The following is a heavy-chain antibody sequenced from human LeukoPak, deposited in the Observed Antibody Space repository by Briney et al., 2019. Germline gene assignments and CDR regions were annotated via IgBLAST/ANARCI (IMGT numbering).Heavy chain of an antibody. CDR2: IKQDGSEK. V-gene: IGHV3-7*01. D-gene: IGHD6-6*01. Sequence: GGSLRLSCAASGFIFSSYSMHWVRQAPGKGLEWVANIKQDGSEKYYVDSVKGRFTISRDNAKNSLYLQMNSLRDEDTAVYYCARVAARPHYYYMDVWGKGTTVIVSS. CDR1: GFIFSSYS. J-gene: IGHJ6*03. CDR3: ARVAARPHYYYMDV.